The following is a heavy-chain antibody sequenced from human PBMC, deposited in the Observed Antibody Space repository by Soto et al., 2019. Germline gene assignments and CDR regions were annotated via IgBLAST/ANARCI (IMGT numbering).Heavy chain of an antibody. CDR1: GYTFTSYD. V-gene: IGHV1-8*01. D-gene: IGHD3-3*01. CDR2: MNPNSGNT. J-gene: IGHJ6*03. Sequence: VASVKVSCKASGYTFTSYDINWVRQATGQGLEWMGWMNPNSGNTVYAQKFQGRVTMTRNTSISTAYMELSSLRSEDTAVYYCARGPDVAYYAFWSGYYTRYYYYYMDVWGKGTTVTVSS. CDR3: ARGPDVAYYAFWSGYYTRYYYYYMDV.